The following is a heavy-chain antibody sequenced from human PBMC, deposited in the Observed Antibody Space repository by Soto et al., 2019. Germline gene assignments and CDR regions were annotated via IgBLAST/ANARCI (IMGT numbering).Heavy chain of an antibody. V-gene: IGHV4-31*03. CDR2: IYYSGST. Sequence: QVQLQESGPGLLKPSQTLSLTCTVSGGSISSGGYYWSWIRQHPGKGLEWIGYIYYSGSTYYNPSLTSRVTISIDTSKNQFSLKLSSVTAADTAVYYCAGVRGVNVFDYWGQGTLVTVSS. CDR1: GGSISSGGYY. D-gene: IGHD3-10*01. J-gene: IGHJ4*02. CDR3: AGVRGVNVFDY.